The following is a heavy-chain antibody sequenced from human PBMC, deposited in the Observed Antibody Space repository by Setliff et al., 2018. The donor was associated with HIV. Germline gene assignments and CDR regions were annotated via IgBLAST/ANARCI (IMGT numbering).Heavy chain of an antibody. Sequence: GGSLRLSCSASGFIFSRYSMTWVRQAPGKGLEWVSSISNSGSFIYYADSVKGRFTISRDNAKNSLSLQMSSLRAEDTAVYYCARDPRLVDFWGQGTMVTVSS. CDR3: ARDPRLVDF. CDR2: ISNSGSFI. J-gene: IGHJ3*01. CDR1: GFIFSRYS. D-gene: IGHD2-8*02. V-gene: IGHV3-21*01.